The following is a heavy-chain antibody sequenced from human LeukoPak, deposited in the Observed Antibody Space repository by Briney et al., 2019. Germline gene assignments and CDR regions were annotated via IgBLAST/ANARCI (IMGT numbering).Heavy chain of an antibody. Sequence: ASVKVSCKASGGTFSSYAISWVRQAPGQGLEWMGGIIPIFGTANYAQEFQGRVTITADEFTSTAYMELSSLRSEDTAVYYCARDRRHGDYDEYWGQGTLVTVSS. CDR2: IIPIFGTA. CDR3: ARDRRHGDYDEY. CDR1: GGTFSSYA. J-gene: IGHJ4*02. D-gene: IGHD4-17*01. V-gene: IGHV1-69*13.